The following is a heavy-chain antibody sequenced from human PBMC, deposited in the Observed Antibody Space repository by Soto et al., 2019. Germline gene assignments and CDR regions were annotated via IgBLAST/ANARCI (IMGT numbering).Heavy chain of an antibody. Sequence: GESLKISCKGSGYSFTSYWISWVRQMPGKGLEWMGRIDPSDSYTNYSPSFQGHVTISADKSISTAYLQWSSLKASDTAMYYCASPGLSQRGSWYPSDYYGMDVWGQGPRSPSP. V-gene: IGHV5-10-1*01. CDR3: ASPGLSQRGSWYPSDYYGMDV. CDR1: GYSFTSYW. J-gene: IGHJ6*02. D-gene: IGHD6-13*01. CDR2: IDPSDSYT.